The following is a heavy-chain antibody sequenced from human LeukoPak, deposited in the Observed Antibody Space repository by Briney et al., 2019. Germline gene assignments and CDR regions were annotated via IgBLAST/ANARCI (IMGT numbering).Heavy chain of an antibody. Sequence: GGSLRLSCAASGFTFSSYAMYWVRQAPGKGLEWVAVISYDGSDKFYADSVKGRFTISRDNSKNTLYLQMNSLRAEDTAVYYCAKDRDSSGYYFGAFDIWGQGTMVTVSS. V-gene: IGHV3-30*04. J-gene: IGHJ3*02. D-gene: IGHD3-22*01. CDR3: AKDRDSSGYYFGAFDI. CDR2: ISYDGSDK. CDR1: GFTFSSYA.